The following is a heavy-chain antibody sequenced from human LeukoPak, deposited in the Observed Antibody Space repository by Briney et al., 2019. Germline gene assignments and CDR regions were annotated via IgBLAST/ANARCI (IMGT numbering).Heavy chain of an antibody. CDR2: IYYSGST. V-gene: IGHV4-59*08. D-gene: IGHD3-3*01. Sequence: PSETLSLTCTVSGGSISGYYWSWIRQPPGKGLEWIGYIYYSGSTNYNPSLKSRVTISVDTSKNQFSLKLSSVTAADTAVYYCARHKVDFWSGPTQYDFAYWGQGTLVTVSS. CDR1: GGSISGYY. J-gene: IGHJ4*02. CDR3: ARHKVDFWSGPTQYDFAY.